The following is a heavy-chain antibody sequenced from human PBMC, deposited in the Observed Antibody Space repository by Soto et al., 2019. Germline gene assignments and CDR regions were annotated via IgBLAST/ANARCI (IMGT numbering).Heavy chain of an antibody. Sequence: SETLSLTCTVSGGSVSSGSYYWSWIRQPPGKGLEWIGYIYYSGSTNYNPSLKSRVTISVDTSKNQFSLKLSSVTAADTAVYYCARRYRREVADAFEIWGQGTMVTVS. V-gene: IGHV4-61*01. J-gene: IGHJ3*02. D-gene: IGHD1-1*01. CDR1: GGSVSSGSYY. CDR3: ARRYRREVADAFEI. CDR2: IYYSGST.